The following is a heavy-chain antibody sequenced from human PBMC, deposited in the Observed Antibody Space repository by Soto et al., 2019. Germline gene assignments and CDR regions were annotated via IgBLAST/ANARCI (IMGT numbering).Heavy chain of an antibody. CDR3: AILGGGGYCTNGVCFPFDY. Sequence: GASVKVSCKASGYTFTSYGISWVRQAPGQGLEWMGWMNPNSGNTGYAQKFKGRVTMTRNTSISTAYMELSSLRSEDTAVYYCAILGGGGYCTNGVCFPFDYWGQGTLVTVSS. V-gene: IGHV1-8*02. CDR2: MNPNSGNT. J-gene: IGHJ4*02. CDR1: GYTFTSYG. D-gene: IGHD2-8*01.